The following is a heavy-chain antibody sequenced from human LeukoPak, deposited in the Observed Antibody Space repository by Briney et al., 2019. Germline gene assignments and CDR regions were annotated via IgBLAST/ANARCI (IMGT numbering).Heavy chain of an antibody. Sequence: PGGSLRLSCAASGFTFSDHYLDWVRQAPGKGLEWVGRIQSKTDGGKTDYAAPVKGRFTISRDDSKNTLYLQMNSLKTEDTAIYYCTTGIRGDWGQGTLVTVSS. CDR2: IQSKTDGGKT. CDR1: GFTFSDHY. V-gene: IGHV3-15*07. D-gene: IGHD3-3*02. J-gene: IGHJ4*02. CDR3: TTGIRGD.